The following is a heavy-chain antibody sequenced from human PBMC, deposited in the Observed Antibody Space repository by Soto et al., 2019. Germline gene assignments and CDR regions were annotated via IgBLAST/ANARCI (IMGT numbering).Heavy chain of an antibody. V-gene: IGHV3-43*01. CDR3: AKDSTGSIGY. CDR2: SSWDGGRT. CDR1: GFSFDDHT. J-gene: IGHJ4*02. D-gene: IGHD6-19*01. Sequence: EVQLVESGGVVVQPGGSLRLSCAASGFSFDDHTMHWVRQAPGKGLEWVSLSSWDGGRTYYADSVKDRFTISRDNSKNSLYLQMNSLRTEDTALYYCAKDSTGSIGYWGQGTLVTVSS.